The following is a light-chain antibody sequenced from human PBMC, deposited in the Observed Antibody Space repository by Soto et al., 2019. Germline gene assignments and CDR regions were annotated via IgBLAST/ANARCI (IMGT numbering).Light chain of an antibody. V-gene: IGKV1-39*01. J-gene: IGKJ4*01. CDR2: DAS. Sequence: DIQMTQSPSSLSASVGDRVTITCRASQYIYNYLSWYQQKPGKAPKLLIYDASSLQSGVPPRFSGSGSGTDFTLSINSLQPEDFATYYCQQTYSTPHTCGGGTKVEIK. CDR1: QYIYNY. CDR3: QQTYSTPHT.